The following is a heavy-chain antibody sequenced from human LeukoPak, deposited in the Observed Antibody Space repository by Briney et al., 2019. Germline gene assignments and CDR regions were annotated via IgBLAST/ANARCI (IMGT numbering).Heavy chain of an antibody. CDR1: GFTFSSYA. CDR2: ISGGGGTT. D-gene: IGHD5-12*01. V-gene: IGHV3-23*01. J-gene: IGHJ4*02. Sequence: GGSLRLSCTASGFTFSSYAMTWVRQAPGKGLEWVSGISGGGGTTYYADSVKGRFTISRDNSKNTLYLQMNGLRAEDTAVYYCAKDFSIVATITFDYWGQGTLVTVSS. CDR3: AKDFSIVATITFDY.